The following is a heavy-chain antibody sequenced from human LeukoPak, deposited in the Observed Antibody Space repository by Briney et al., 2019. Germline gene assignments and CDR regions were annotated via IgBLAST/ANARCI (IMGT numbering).Heavy chain of an antibody. D-gene: IGHD3-3*01. J-gene: IGHJ3*02. Sequence: PGGSLRLSCAASGFTFSSYVMHGVRQAPGKGVEGVAFIRYDGSNKYYADSVKGRFTISRDNSKNTLYLQMNSLRAEDTAVYYCAKDREGYYDFWSGYLGAFDIWGQGTMVTVSS. CDR1: GFTFSSYV. CDR2: IRYDGSNK. V-gene: IGHV3-30*02. CDR3: AKDREGYYDFWSGYLGAFDI.